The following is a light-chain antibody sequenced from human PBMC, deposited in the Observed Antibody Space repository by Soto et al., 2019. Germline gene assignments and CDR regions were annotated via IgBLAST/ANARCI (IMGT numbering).Light chain of an antibody. J-gene: IGKJ1*01. CDR1: QSVGNY. Sequence: EVVLTQSPATLSLSPGERATLSCRASQSVGNYLAWYQQKPGQAPRLLIYDASNRATGIPDSFSGRGSGTEFTLTFDSLQPEDFSIYYCQQRGKWQTFGQGTKVEVK. V-gene: IGKV3-11*01. CDR2: DAS. CDR3: QQRGKWQT.